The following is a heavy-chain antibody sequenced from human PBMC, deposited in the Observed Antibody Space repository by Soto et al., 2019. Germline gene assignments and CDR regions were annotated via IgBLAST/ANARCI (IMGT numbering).Heavy chain of an antibody. V-gene: IGHV1-18*01. Sequence: QVQLVQSGAEVKKPGASVKVSCKASGYTFTSYGISWVRQAPGQGLEWMGWINPYNGNTDYAQMLQGRVTMTTDTSTSTAYMELRSLRSDDTAVYYWARDTPSLMTTGGIDYWGQGTLVTVSS. CDR3: ARDTPSLMTTGGIDY. CDR1: GYTFTSYG. CDR2: INPYNGNT. D-gene: IGHD4-17*01. J-gene: IGHJ4*02.